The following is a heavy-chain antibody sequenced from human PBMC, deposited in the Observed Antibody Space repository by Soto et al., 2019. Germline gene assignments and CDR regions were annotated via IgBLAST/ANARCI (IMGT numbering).Heavy chain of an antibody. CDR3: ARDRERYDYGSGSYASDY. CDR1: GFTFRHYG. D-gene: IGHD3-10*01. V-gene: IGHV3-33*01. Sequence: QVQLVESGGGVVQPGRSLRLSCAASGFTFRHYGMHWVRQAPGKGLEWVAVIWYDGTNKYYVDSVKGRFTISRDNSKNTLYLQMSSLRAEDTAVYYCARDRERYDYGSGSYASDYWGQETLVTVSS. CDR2: IWYDGTNK. J-gene: IGHJ4*02.